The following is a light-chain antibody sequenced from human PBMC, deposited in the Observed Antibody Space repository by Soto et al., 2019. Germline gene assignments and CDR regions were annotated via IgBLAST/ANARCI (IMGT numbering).Light chain of an antibody. CDR3: QQYYSTPWT. CDR2: WAS. J-gene: IGKJ1*01. CDR1: QSVLYSSNNKNY. Sequence: DIVMTQSPDSLAVSLGERATINCKSSQSVLYSSNNKNYLSWYQQKPGQPPKLLIYWASTRESGVPDRFSGSGSGTDFTLTISSLRAEYVAVYYCQQYYSTPWTFGQGTKVEIK. V-gene: IGKV4-1*01.